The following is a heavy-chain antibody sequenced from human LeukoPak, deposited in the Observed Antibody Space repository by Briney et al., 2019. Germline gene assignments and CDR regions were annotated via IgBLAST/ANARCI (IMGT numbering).Heavy chain of an antibody. CDR1: GYTFTSYY. J-gene: IGHJ4*02. V-gene: IGHV1-46*01. D-gene: IGHD6-13*01. CDR2: INPSGGST. CDR3: ARDPFHPAAGTQNDY. Sequence: ASVKVSCKASGYTFTSYYMHWVRQAPGQGLEWMGIINPSGGSTSYAQKFQGRVTMTRDTSTSTVYMELSSLRSEDTAAYYCARDPFHPAAGTQNDYWGQGTLVTVSS.